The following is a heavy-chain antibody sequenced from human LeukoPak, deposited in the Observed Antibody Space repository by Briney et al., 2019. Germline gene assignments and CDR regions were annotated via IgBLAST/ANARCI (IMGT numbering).Heavy chain of an antibody. Sequence: PSETLSLTCTVSGGSISSGDYYWSWIRQPPGKGLEWIGYIYYSGSTYYNPSLKSRVTISVDTSKNQFSLKLSSVTAADTAVYYCARDRGIVPAFYGMDVWGQGTTVTVSS. CDR3: ARDRGIVPAFYGMDV. J-gene: IGHJ6*02. D-gene: IGHD2-2*01. CDR2: IYYSGST. V-gene: IGHV4-30-4*01. CDR1: GGSISSGDYY.